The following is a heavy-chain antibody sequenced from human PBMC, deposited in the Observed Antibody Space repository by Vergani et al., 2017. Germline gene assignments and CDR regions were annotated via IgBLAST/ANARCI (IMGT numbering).Heavy chain of an antibody. Sequence: QVQLVESGGGVVQPGGSLRLSCIASGFTFRIYGMHWVRPAPGKGLEWVAFIRYDGTKRFYGDSVKGRLTISRDNSQTTVFLQMNSLRADDSAVYYCSKAVQYDSDIFHDSWGQGALVTVAS. CDR1: GFTFRIYG. D-gene: IGHD3-22*01. V-gene: IGHV3-30*02. J-gene: IGHJ1*01. CDR2: IRYDGTKR. CDR3: SKAVQYDSDIFHDS.